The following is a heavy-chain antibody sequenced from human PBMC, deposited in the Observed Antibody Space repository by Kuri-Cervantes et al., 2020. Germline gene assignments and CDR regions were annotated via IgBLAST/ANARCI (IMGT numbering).Heavy chain of an antibody. D-gene: IGHD4-17*01. Sequence: ASVKVSCKVSGYTLSELSMHWVRQAPGKGLEWMGGFDPEDGETIYAQKFQGRVTMTEDTSTDTAYMELSSLRSEDTAVYYCARGGIGDGDYEGYYFDYWGQGTLVTVSS. J-gene: IGHJ4*02. V-gene: IGHV1-24*01. CDR1: GYTLSELS. CDR2: FDPEDGET. CDR3: ARGGIGDGDYEGYYFDY.